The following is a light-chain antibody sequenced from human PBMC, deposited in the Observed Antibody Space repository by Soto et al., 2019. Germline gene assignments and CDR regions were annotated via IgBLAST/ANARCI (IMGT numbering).Light chain of an antibody. CDR2: GAS. Sequence: EIVLTQSPATLSLSPGERATLSCRAIQSVSNNYLAWYQQKPGQAPRLLIYGASNRATGIPARFSGSGSGTEFTLTISSLQSEDFAVYYCQQYNNWPPITFGQGTRLEIK. V-gene: IGKV3-15*01. CDR3: QQYNNWPPIT. J-gene: IGKJ5*01. CDR1: QSVSNN.